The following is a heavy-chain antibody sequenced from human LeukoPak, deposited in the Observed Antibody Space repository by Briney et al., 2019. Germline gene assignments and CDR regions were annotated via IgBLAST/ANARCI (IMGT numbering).Heavy chain of an antibody. Sequence: TGGSLRLSCAASGFTFSSYGMHWVRQAPGKGLEWVAVISYDGSNKYYADSVKGRFTISRDNSKNTLYLQMNNLRDEDTAVYYCARGGEGLVIPFDYWGQGTLVTVSS. CDR2: ISYDGSNK. D-gene: IGHD3/OR15-3a*01. CDR1: GFTFSSYG. CDR3: ARGGEGLVIPFDY. V-gene: IGHV3-30*03. J-gene: IGHJ4*02.